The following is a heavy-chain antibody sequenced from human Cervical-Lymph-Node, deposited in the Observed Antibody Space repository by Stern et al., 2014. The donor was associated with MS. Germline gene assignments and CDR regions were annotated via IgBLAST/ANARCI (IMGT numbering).Heavy chain of an antibody. CDR2: ISYDGDNK. Sequence: VQLVQSGGGVVQPGRSLRLSCAASGFTFDSYAMHWVRQTPGKGLEWVAVISYDGDNKYYADPVKGRFPISRDNSQKQLHLPMHSLRPEDTAVYYFARESFSSAPRLFDYWGQGALVTVTS. D-gene: IGHD6-25*01. J-gene: IGHJ4*02. CDR3: ARESFSSAPRLFDY. CDR1: GFTFDSYA. V-gene: IGHV3-30-3*01.